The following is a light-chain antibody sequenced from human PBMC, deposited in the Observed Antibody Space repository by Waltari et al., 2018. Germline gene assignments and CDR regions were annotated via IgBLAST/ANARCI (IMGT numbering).Light chain of an antibody. Sequence: EIVLTQSTGTLSLSPGERATLACRASQSVSRWLAWYQQKTCQPPRLLIYGAASRAPGMPDRFSGSGSGTDFSLTSSRLEPEDSAVYYCQKYGTLPATFGQGTKVEVK. J-gene: IGKJ1*01. V-gene: IGKV3-20*01. CDR2: GAA. CDR3: QKYGTLPAT. CDR1: QSVSRW.